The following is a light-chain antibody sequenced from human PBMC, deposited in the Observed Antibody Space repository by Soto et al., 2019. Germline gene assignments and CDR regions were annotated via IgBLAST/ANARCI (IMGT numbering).Light chain of an antibody. Sequence: DIQMTQSPSTRSASVGDRVTITCRASQSISSWLAWYQQKPGKAPNLLIYTGSSLQSGVPSRFSGSGSGTDFTLTISSLQPEDFATYYCQQSYSTPLTFGGGTKVDIK. CDR3: QQSYSTPLT. CDR1: QSISSW. V-gene: IGKV1-39*01. J-gene: IGKJ4*01. CDR2: TGS.